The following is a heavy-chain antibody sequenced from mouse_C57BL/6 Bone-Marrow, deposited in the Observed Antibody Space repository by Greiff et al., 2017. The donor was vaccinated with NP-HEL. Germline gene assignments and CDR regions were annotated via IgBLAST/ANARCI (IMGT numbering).Heavy chain of an antibody. CDR3: TRWCNYDD. V-gene: IGHV1-9*01. CDR2: IFPGSGGT. CDR1: GYTFTGYW. Sequence: QVQLQQSGAELMKPGASVKLSCKATGYTFTGYWIEWVKQRPGHGLEWIGEIFPGSGGTSYNEKFKGKATLTADKSSNTAYMQLSSLTSEDSAIYYCTRWCNYDDWGKGTTLTVSS. J-gene: IGHJ2*01. D-gene: IGHD2-1*01.